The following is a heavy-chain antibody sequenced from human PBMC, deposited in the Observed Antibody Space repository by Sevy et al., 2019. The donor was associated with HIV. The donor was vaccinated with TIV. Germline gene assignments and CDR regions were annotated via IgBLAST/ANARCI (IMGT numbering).Heavy chain of an antibody. J-gene: IGHJ4*02. CDR3: ARAFCTGGRCYSLAY. CDR1: GYTFSSYT. V-gene: IGHV1-18*01. CDR2: ISPFNGDT. D-gene: IGHD2-15*01. Sequence: ASVKVSCKASGYTFSSYTITWVRKAPGQGLEWLGWISPFNGDTNYAQKLQGRVTMTTDTSTGTAYMELRSLRSGDTAVYYCARAFCTGGRCYSLAYWGQGTLVTVSS.